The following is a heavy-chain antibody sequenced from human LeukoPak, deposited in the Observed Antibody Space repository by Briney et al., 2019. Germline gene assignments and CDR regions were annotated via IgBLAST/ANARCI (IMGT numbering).Heavy chain of an antibody. J-gene: IGHJ6*04. CDR3: AKDLQLGDIVVVPGFPMDV. CDR1: GFTFSSYG. Sequence: GGSLRLSCAASGFTFSSYGMHWVRQAPGKGLEWVAFIRYDGSNKHYADSVKGRFTISIDNSKNTLYLQMNSLGAEDTAVYYCAKDLQLGDIVVVPGFPMDVWGKGTTVTVSS. CDR2: IRYDGSNK. V-gene: IGHV3-30*02. D-gene: IGHD2-2*01.